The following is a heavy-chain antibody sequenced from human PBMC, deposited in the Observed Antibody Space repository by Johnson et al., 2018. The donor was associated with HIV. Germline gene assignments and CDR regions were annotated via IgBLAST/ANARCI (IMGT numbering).Heavy chain of an antibody. V-gene: IGHV3-23*01. Sequence: HLLASEGAVVQPGRFVRRTCAALGVPFISKAMSWVRQAPGKGLEWVSAISGSAISTYYADSVKGRFTISRDNSKNTLYLQMNSLRVEDTAVYYCAKELAADGVDAFDIWGQGTMVTVS. CDR2: ISGSAIST. CDR3: AKELAADGVDAFDI. CDR1: GVPFISKA. D-gene: IGHD6-13*01. J-gene: IGHJ3*02.